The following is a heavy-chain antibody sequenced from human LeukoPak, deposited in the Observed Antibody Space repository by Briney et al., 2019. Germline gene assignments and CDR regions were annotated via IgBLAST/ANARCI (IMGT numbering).Heavy chain of an antibody. CDR1: GGSISSSSYY. CDR3: ARELFGSSWENNWFDP. D-gene: IGHD6-13*01. J-gene: IGHJ5*02. CDR2: IYYSGST. V-gene: IGHV4-39*07. Sequence: SETLSLTCTVSGGSISSSSYYWGWIRQPPGKGLEWIGSIYYSGSTYYNPSLKSRVTMSVDTSKNQFSLKLSSVTAADTAVYYCARELFGSSWENNWFDPWGQGTLVTVSS.